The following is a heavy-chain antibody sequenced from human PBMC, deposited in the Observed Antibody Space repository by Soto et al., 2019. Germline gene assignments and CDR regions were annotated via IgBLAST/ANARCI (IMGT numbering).Heavy chain of an antibody. CDR2: INSDGSST. CDR3: ARGPHGSSYGDS. V-gene: IGHV3-74*01. Sequence: EVQLVESGGGLVQPGGSLRLSCAASGFTSSYFHWVRQPPGKGLVWVSRINSDGSSTSYADSVKGRFTISRDNAKTTLYLQMDSLRAEDTAVYYCARGPHGSSYGDSWGQGTLVTVSS. J-gene: IGHJ5*01. CDR1: GFTSSYF. D-gene: IGHD5-18*01.